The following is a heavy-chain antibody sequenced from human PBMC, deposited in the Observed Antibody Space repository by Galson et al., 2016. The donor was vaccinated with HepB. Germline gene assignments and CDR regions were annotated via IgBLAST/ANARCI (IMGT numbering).Heavy chain of an antibody. V-gene: IGHV3-33*01. D-gene: IGHD1-26*01. CDR3: ARDPFTEATPFYYGMDV. CDR1: GFIFKDYS. J-gene: IGHJ6*02. Sequence: SLRLSCAASGFIFKDYSMHWARQAPGKGLEWLSITWSEGSHTYYVDSVKGRFTISRDNSKNTVFLQMNSLRAEDTAVYYCARDPFTEATPFYYGMDVWGQGTTVTVSS. CDR2: TWSEGSHT.